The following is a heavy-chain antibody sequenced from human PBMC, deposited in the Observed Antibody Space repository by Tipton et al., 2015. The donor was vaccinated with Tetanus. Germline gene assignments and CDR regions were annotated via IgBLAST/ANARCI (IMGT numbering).Heavy chain of an antibody. D-gene: IGHD3-22*01. CDR1: GYSFTSYW. V-gene: IGHV5-10-1*01. J-gene: IGHJ4*02. Sequence: VQLVQSGAEVKKPGESLRISCKGSGYSFTSYWISWVRQMPGKGLEWMWRIDPSDSYTNYSPSFQGHVTISADKSISTAYLQWSSLKASDPAMYYCARHRDDSSALDYWGQGTLVTVSS. CDR2: IDPSDSYT. CDR3: ARHRDDSSALDY.